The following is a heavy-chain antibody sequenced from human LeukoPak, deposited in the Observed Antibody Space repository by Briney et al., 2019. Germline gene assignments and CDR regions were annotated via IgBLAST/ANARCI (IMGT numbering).Heavy chain of an antibody. Sequence: SETLSLTCTVSGYSISSGYYWGWIRQPPGKGLEWIGSIYHSGSTYYNPSLKSRVTISVDTSKNQFSLKLSSVTAADTAIYYCARGGYYGSGNDFRFDPWGQGTLVTVSS. CDR1: GYSISSGYY. V-gene: IGHV4-38-2*02. J-gene: IGHJ5*02. CDR3: ARGGYYGSGNDFRFDP. D-gene: IGHD3-10*01. CDR2: IYHSGST.